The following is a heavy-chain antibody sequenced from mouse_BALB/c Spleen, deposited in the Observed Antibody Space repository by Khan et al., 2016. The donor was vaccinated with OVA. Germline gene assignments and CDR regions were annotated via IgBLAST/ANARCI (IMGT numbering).Heavy chain of an antibody. CDR3: ARDRNSGNYWAMDY. CDR2: IWAGGST. D-gene: IGHD2-1*01. Sequence: QVQLKQSGPGLVAPSQSLSITCTVSGFSLTTYGVHWVRQPPGKGLEWLGVIWAGGSTNFNSALMSRLSISKDNSMTQVCLKRSSLQTGDTAMYYSARDRNSGNYWAMDYWGQGTSVTVSS. CDR1: GFSLTTYG. J-gene: IGHJ4*01. V-gene: IGHV2-9*02.